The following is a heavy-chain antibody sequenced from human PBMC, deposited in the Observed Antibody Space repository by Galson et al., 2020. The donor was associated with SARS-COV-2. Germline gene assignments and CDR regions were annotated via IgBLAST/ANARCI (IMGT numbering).Heavy chain of an antibody. V-gene: IGHV4-31*03. CDR2: IYYSGST. Sequence: SETLSLTCTVSGGSISSGGYYWSWIRQHPGKGLEWIGYIYYSGSTYYNPSLKSRVTISVDTSKNQFSLKLSSVTAADTAVYYCARRSIVLVVYAIKRDAVDVWGQGTMVTVSS. CDR1: GGSISSGGYY. J-gene: IGHJ3*01. CDR3: ARRSIVLVVYAIKRDAVDV. D-gene: IGHD2-8*01.